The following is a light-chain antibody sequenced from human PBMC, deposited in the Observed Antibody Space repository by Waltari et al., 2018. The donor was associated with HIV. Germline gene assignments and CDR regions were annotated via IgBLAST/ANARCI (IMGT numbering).Light chain of an antibody. CDR3: SSYAGSGNLLL. V-gene: IGLV2-8*01. CDR2: AVN. J-gene: IGLJ6*01. CDR1: SNDIGPYNY. Sequence: QSALTQPPAASGSPGQSVTISCTGTSNDIGPYNYVSWYQQHPDKAPRLLIYAVNRSPSAAPRLVSGAKSGNTASLTVSGLQAEEEDDYYCSSYAGSGNLLLFGGGTKVTVL.